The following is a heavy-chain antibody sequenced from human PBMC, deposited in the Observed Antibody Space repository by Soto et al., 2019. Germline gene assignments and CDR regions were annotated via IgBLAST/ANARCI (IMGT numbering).Heavy chain of an antibody. CDR1: GGSFSGYF. V-gene: IGHV4-34*01. D-gene: IGHD3-22*01. CDR2: INHSGST. Sequence: SETLSLTCAVYGGSFSGYFWSWIRQPPGKGLEWNGEINHSGSTNYNPSLKSRVSTSVDTSKNQFSLKLSSVTAAVSAIYFCARRAFNYDSCANFFRRIGNNWFDPWGQGTLVTVSS. J-gene: IGHJ5*02. CDR3: ARRAFNYDSCANFFRRIGNNWFDP.